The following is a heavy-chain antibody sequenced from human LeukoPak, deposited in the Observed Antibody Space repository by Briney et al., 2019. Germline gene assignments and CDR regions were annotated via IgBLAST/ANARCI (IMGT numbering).Heavy chain of an antibody. D-gene: IGHD6-13*01. J-gene: IGHJ4*02. CDR2: TSGSSSTI. CDR3: ARGAGRGGYYFDY. Sequence: GGSLRLSCAASGFTFSRYSMNWVRQAPGKGLEWVSYTSGSSSTIYYADSVKGRFTISRDNAKNSLYLQMNSLRDEDTAVYYCARGAGRGGYYFDYWGQGTLVSVSS. CDR1: GFTFSRYS. V-gene: IGHV3-48*02.